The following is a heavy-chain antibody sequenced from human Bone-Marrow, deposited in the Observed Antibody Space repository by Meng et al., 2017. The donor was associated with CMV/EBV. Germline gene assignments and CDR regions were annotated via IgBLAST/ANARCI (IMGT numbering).Heavy chain of an antibody. CDR3: ARDSRYCSSTSCYILSGMDV. J-gene: IGHJ6*02. V-gene: IGHV1-69*10. Sequence: SVKVSCKASGGTFSSYAISWVRQAPGQGLEWMGGIIPILGIANYAQKFQGRVTITADKSTSTAYMELSSLRSEDTAVYYCARDSRYCSSTSCYILSGMDVWGQGTTVTVSS. CDR1: GGTFSSYA. D-gene: IGHD2-2*02. CDR2: IIPILGIA.